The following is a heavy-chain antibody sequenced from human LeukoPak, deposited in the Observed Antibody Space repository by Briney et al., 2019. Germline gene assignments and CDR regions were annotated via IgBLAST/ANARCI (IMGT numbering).Heavy chain of an antibody. CDR2: ISYDGSNK. CDR3: AREELGPDAFDI. Sequence: GGSLRLSCAASGFTFSSYGMHWVRQAPGKGLEWVAVISYDGSNKYYADSVKGRFTISRDNAKNSLYLQMNSLRAEDTAVYYCAREELGPDAFDIWGQGTMVTVSS. J-gene: IGHJ3*02. D-gene: IGHD7-27*01. V-gene: IGHV3-30*03. CDR1: GFTFSSYG.